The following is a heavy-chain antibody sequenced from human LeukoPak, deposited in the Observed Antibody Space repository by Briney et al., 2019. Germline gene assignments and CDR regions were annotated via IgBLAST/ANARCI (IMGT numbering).Heavy chain of an antibody. CDR1: GYTFSTTY. Sequence: ASVRVSCKASGYTFSTTYINWVRQAPGQGLEWMGRISAYNGKTSYAQKFQGRVTMTTDSSTTTAYMDLAILRSDDTAVYYCARGGTYYPCIDYWGQGTLVTVSS. CDR3: ARGGTYYPCIDY. J-gene: IGHJ4*01. V-gene: IGHV1-18*01. CDR2: ISAYNGKT. D-gene: IGHD1-26*01.